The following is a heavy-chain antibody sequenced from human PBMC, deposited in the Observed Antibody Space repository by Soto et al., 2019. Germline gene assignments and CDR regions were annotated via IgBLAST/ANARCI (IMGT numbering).Heavy chain of an antibody. CDR3: AKASGFYFLLY. D-gene: IGHD3-10*01. V-gene: IGHV3-23*01. Sequence: GGSLRLSCAASGFTFSSYAMSWVRQAPGKGLEWVSSIIASGGSTYYADSVKGRFTISRDNSKNTLYLQMNSLRAEDTAEYYCAKASGFYFLLYWGQGTLVTVSS. CDR1: GFTFSSYA. J-gene: IGHJ4*02. CDR2: IIASGGST.